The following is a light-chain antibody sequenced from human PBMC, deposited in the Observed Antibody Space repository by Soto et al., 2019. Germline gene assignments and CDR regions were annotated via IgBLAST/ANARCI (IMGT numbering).Light chain of an antibody. J-gene: IGKJ2*01. Sequence: EIVWTQSPGTLSLSPGERATLSCRASQSVSSSYLAWYQQKPGQAPRLLIYGASSRATGIPDRFSGSGYGTDFTLTISRLEREDFAVYYCQQYGSSPPLYTFGQGTKLEIK. CDR1: QSVSSSY. CDR3: QQYGSSPPLYT. V-gene: IGKV3-20*01. CDR2: GAS.